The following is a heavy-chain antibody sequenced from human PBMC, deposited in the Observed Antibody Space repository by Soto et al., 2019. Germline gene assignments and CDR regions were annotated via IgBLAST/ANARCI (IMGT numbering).Heavy chain of an antibody. D-gene: IGHD3-22*01. Sequence: QVQLQESGPGLVKPSQTLSLTCTVSGGSISSGGYYWSWIRQHPGKGLGWIGYIYYSGSTYYNPSLKSRVTISVETSKNQSSLKLSSVTAADPAVYYCARDLGWGNYDTSQYYFDYWGQGTLVTVSS. CDR2: IYYSGST. CDR1: GGSISSGGYY. V-gene: IGHV4-31*03. CDR3: ARDLGWGNYDTSQYYFDY. J-gene: IGHJ4*02.